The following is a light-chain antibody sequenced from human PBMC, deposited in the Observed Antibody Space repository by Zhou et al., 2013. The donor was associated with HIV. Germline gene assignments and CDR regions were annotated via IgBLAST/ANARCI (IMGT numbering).Light chain of an antibody. CDR3: QQSYTTPET. V-gene: IGKV1-39*01. CDR2: TAS. Sequence: DIQMTQSPSSLSASVGDRVTISCRASQSIDNYLNWYQQRPGKAPKLLIYTASSLQRWGPIKVQWQWIWDRFHSYHSAVCNLKILQITTGQQSYTTPETFGGGTKVEMK. CDR1: QSIDNY. J-gene: IGKJ4*01.